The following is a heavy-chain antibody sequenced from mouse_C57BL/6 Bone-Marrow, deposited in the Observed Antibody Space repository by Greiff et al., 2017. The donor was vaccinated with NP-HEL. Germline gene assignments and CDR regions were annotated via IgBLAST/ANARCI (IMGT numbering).Heavy chain of an antibody. CDR2: IDPSDSYT. V-gene: IGHV1-59*01. CDR1: GYTFTSYW. J-gene: IGHJ2*01. Sequence: VQLQQPGAELVRPGTSVKLSCKASGYTFTSYWMHWVKQRPGQGLEWIGVIDPSDSYTNYNQKFKGKATLTVDTSSSTAYMQLSSLTSEDSAVYYCARGGFAYWGQGTTHTVSS. CDR3: ARGGFAY.